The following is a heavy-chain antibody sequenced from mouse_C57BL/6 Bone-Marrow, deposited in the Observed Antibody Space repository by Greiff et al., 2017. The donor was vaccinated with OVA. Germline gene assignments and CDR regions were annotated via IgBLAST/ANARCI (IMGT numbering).Heavy chain of an antibody. V-gene: IGHV1-15*01. CDR3: HYYGSSYSY. D-gene: IGHD1-1*01. Sequence: QVQLQQSGAELVRPGASVTLSCKASGYTFTDYEMHWVKQTPVHGLEWIGAIDPETGGTAYNQKFKGKAILTADKSSSTAYMELRSLTSEDSAVYYSHYYGSSYSYWGQGTTLAVSS. CDR2: IDPETGGT. J-gene: IGHJ2*01. CDR1: GYTFTDYE.